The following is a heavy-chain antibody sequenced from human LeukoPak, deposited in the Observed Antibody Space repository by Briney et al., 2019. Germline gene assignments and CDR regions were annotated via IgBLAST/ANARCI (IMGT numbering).Heavy chain of an antibody. V-gene: IGHV3-73*01. CDR3: TSLDEDFQH. J-gene: IGHJ1*01. D-gene: IGHD1-1*01. Sequence: GGSLRLSCAASGFILSGSAMHWVRQASGKGLEWVGRIRSKANSYATAYATSVKGRFTISRDDSKNTAYLQMNRLKTEETAVYYCTSLDEDFQHWGQGTLVTVSS. CDR1: GFILSGSA. CDR2: IRSKANSYAT.